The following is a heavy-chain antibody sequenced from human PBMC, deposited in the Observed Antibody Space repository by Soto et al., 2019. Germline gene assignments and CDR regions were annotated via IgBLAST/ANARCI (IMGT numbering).Heavy chain of an antibody. CDR2: ISSHTGNT. D-gene: IGHD2-21*02. J-gene: IGHJ4*02. Sequence: GASVKVSCKASGYNFNACGISWVRQAPGQGLEWMGWISSHTGNTNYAQNLQGRVTMTTDTSTTTVYMELRSLTSDDTAVYYCARDCGTAVTAHYLDFWGQGSLVTVPQ. CDR3: ARDCGTAVTAHYLDF. CDR1: GYNFNACG. V-gene: IGHV1-18*01.